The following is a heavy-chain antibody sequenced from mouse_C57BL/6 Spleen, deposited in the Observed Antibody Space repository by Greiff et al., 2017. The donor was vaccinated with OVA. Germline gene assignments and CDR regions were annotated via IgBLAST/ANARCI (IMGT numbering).Heavy chain of an antibody. CDR3: TTRCNYGY. Sequence: EVQLQQSGAELVRPGASVKLSCTASGFTFTDYYMHWVKQRPEQGLEWIGWIDPNNGDTKYDSKFKGKATITADTSSSTAYLQLSSLTSEDTAVYYCTTRCNYGYWGQGTTLTVSS. CDR2: IDPNNGDT. J-gene: IGHJ2*01. CDR1: GFTFTDYY. V-gene: IGHV14-4*01. D-gene: IGHD2-1*01.